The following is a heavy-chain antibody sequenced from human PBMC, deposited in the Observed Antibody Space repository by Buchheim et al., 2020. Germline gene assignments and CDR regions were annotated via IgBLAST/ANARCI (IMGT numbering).Heavy chain of an antibody. V-gene: IGHV3-23*01. CDR3: AKEEVPNDY. CDR2: ISISGDRT. CDR1: GFTFSNAA. J-gene: IGHJ4*02. Sequence: EVQLLQSGGGLVQPGGSPRLSCAVSGFTFSNAAMSWVRQAPGKGLEYVSGISISGDRTYYTDPVRGRFTISRDNSKNTVYLQMNSLTTEDTAIYYCAKEEVPNDYWGQGTL.